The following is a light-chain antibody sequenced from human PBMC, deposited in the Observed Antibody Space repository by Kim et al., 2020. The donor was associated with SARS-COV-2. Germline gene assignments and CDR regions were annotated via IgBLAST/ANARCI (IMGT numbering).Light chain of an antibody. CDR3: QQYHNWPPT. CDR2: SAS. Sequence: EIVVTQSPVTLSVSPGDRATLSCRATQGISTNLAWYQQQPGQVPRLLISSASTRATGVPARFSAGGSGTEFTLTISSLQSEDFAVYYCQQYHNWPPTFGQGTKVDIK. J-gene: IGKJ1*01. V-gene: IGKV3-15*01. CDR1: QGISTN.